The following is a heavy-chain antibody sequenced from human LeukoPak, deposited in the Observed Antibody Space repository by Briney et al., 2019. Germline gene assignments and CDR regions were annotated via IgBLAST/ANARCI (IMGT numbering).Heavy chain of an antibody. CDR3: AKEGVGYSSSWATPYFDY. CDR2: ISYDGSNK. D-gene: IGHD6-13*01. J-gene: IGHJ4*02. Sequence: PGMSLRLSCAASGFTFSSYGMHWVRQAPGKGLEWVAVISYDGSNKYYADSVKGRFTISRDNSKNTLYLQMNSLRAEDTAVYYCAKEGVGYSSSWATPYFDYWGQGTLVTVSS. CDR1: GFTFSSYG. V-gene: IGHV3-30*18.